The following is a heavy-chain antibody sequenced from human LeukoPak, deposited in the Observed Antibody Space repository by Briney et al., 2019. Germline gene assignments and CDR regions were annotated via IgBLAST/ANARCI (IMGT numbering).Heavy chain of an antibody. CDR1: GGSISSCGYS. J-gene: IGHJ3*02. V-gene: IGHV4-30-2*01. CDR2: IYHSGST. Sequence: SETLSLTCAVSGGSISSCGYSWSWIRQPPGKGLEWIGYIYHSGSTYYNPSLKSRVTISVDRSKNQFSLKLSSVTAADTAVYYCARGHYYGSGSYYLDAFDIWGQGTMVTVSS. CDR3: ARGHYYGSGSYYLDAFDI. D-gene: IGHD3-10*01.